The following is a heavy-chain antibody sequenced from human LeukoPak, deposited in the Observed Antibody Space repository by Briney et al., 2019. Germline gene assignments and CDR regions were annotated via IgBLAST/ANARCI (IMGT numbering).Heavy chain of an antibody. D-gene: IGHD3-3*01. J-gene: IGHJ4*02. CDR3: AREPYYDFWSGPPESFDY. CDR1: GFTFRSYE. Sequence: PGGSLRLSCAASGFTFRSYEMNWVRQAPGKGLEWVSYITSSGSTIYYADSVKGRFTISRDNAKNSLYLQMNSLRAEDTAVYYCAREPYYDFWSGPPESFDYWGQGTLVTVSS. CDR2: ITSSGSTI. V-gene: IGHV3-48*03.